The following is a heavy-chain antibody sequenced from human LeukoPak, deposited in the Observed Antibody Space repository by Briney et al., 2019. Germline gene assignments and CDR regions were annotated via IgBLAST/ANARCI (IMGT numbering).Heavy chain of an antibody. D-gene: IGHD3-10*01. CDR1: GGSFSGYY. J-gene: IGHJ5*02. Sequence: SETLSLTCAVYGGSFSGYYWSWIRQPPGKGLEWIGEINHSGSTNYNPSLKSRVPISVDTYKNQLSLNLSSVPAADTAVYYCARRHYYGSGSYYRSVFNWFDPWGQGTLVTVSS. CDR3: ARRHYYGSGSYYRSVFNWFDP. CDR2: INHSGST. V-gene: IGHV4-34*01.